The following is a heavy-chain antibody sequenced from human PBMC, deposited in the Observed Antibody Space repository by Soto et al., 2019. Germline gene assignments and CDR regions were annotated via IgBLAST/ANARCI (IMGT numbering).Heavy chain of an antibody. CDR3: ARAGAVVVPGAVDRHNWFDP. CDR1: GGTFSSYA. Sequence: SVKVSCKASGGTFSSYAISWVRQAPGQGLEWMGGIIPIFGTANYAQKFQGRVTITADESTSTAYMELSSLRSEDTAVYYCARAGAVVVPGAVDRHNWFDPWGQGTLVTVSS. CDR2: IIPIFGTA. V-gene: IGHV1-69*13. J-gene: IGHJ5*02. D-gene: IGHD2-2*01.